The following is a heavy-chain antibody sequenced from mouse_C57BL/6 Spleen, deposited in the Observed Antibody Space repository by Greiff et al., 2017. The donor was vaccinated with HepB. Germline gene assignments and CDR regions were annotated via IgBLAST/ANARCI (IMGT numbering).Heavy chain of an antibody. CDR2: IYPGDGDT. V-gene: IGHV1-80*01. CDR3: ARSRSNYDFAY. J-gene: IGHJ3*01. D-gene: IGHD2-5*01. CDR1: GYAFSSYW. Sequence: VQLQQSGAELVKPGASVKISCKASGYAFSSYWMNWVKQRPGKGLEWIGQIYPGDGDTNYNGKFKGKATLTADKSSSTAYMQLSSLTSEESAVYFCARSRSNYDFAYWGQRTLVTVSA.